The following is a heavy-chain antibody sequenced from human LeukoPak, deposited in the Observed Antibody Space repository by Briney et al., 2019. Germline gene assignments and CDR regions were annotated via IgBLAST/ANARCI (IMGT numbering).Heavy chain of an antibody. D-gene: IGHD6-13*01. CDR2: IYYSGST. CDR3: AREVVAAPGTVDY. V-gene: IGHV4-59*01. CDR1: GDSISNYY. Sequence: SETLSLTCTVSGDSISNYYWSWIRQPPGKGLEWIGYIYYSGSTNYNPSLKSRVTISVDTSKNQFPLKLSSVTAADTAVYYCAREVVAAPGTVDYWGQGTLVTVSS. J-gene: IGHJ4*01.